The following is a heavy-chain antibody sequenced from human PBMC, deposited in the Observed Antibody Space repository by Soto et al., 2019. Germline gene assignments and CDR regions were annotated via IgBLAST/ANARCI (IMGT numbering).Heavy chain of an antibody. CDR2: IYHSGST. J-gene: IGHJ4*02. CDR3: ARERVVAAAGDYFDY. D-gene: IGHD6-13*01. CDR1: GGSISSSNW. V-gene: IGHV4-4*02. Sequence: QVQLQESGPGLVKPSGTLSLTCAVSGGSISSSNWWSWVRQPPGKGLEWIGEIYHSGSTNYNPSLKTRVPISVDKSKNHFSLKLSSVTAADTAVYYCARERVVAAAGDYFDYWGQGTLVTVSS.